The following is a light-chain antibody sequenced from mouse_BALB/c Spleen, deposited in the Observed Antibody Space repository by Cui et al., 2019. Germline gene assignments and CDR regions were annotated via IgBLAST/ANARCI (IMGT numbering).Light chain of an antibody. V-gene: IGKV6-23*01. CDR2: WAT. Sequence: DIVMTQSHKFMSTSVGDRVSITCKASQDVGTAVAWYQQKPGQSPKLLIYWATTRQSGVADRFTGSGSGTDFTLTISNVQSEDLADYFCQQYSSYPLTFGAGTKLELK. J-gene: IGKJ5*01. CDR1: QDVGTA. CDR3: QQYSSYPLT.